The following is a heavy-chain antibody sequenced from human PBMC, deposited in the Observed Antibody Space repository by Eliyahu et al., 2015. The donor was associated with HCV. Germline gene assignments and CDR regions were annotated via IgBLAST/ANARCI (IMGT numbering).Heavy chain of an antibody. CDR2: VYHSGIT. J-gene: IGHJ5*02. CDR3: ARGVYDRYDDHDRGDWFDP. Sequence: QVHLQQWGAGLLKPSETLSLTCAVSGGSFSDSYWSWIRQSPGKGLEWIGEVYHSGITKYNPSLKSRVTISVDTSSNQFFLEQRSMTAADTAVYYCARGVYDRYDDHDRGDWFDPWGQGTLVTVSS. CDR1: GGSFSDSY. V-gene: IGHV4-34*01. D-gene: IGHD5/OR15-5a*01.